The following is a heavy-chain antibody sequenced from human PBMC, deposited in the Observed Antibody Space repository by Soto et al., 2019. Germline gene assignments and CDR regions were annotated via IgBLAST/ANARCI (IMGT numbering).Heavy chain of an antibody. V-gene: IGHV4-34*01. J-gene: IGHJ5*02. D-gene: IGHD5-18*01. CDR2: INHSGST. Sequence: QVQLQQWGAGLLKPSETLSLTCAVYGGSFSGYYWSWIRQPPGKGLEWIGEINHSGSTNYNPSLKSRVTISVDTSKNQFSLKLSSVTAADTAVYYCARGLKRQLWLRFDPWGQGTLVTVSS. CDR1: GGSFSGYY. CDR3: ARGLKRQLWLRFDP.